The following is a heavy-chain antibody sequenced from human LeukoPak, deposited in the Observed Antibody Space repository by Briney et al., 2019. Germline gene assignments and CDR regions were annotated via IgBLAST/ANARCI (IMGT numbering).Heavy chain of an antibody. CDR3: TKWSGFGDD. D-gene: IGHD3-10*01. CDR2: ISGSGDST. J-gene: IGHJ4*02. Sequence: GGSLRLSCAASGFTFSSNSMTWVRQTPGKGLEWVSGISGSGDSTFYADSVRGRFTIPRDNSRNTLYLQMSSLGPEDTAVYYCTKWSGFGDDWGQGTLVTVSS. CDR1: GFTFSSNS. V-gene: IGHV3-23*01.